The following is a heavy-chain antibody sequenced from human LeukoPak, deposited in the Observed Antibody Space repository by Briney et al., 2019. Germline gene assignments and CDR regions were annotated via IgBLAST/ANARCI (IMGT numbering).Heavy chain of an antibody. V-gene: IGHV4-61*02. CDR2: IYTSGST. D-gene: IGHD4-17*01. CDR1: GGSISSGSYY. J-gene: IGHJ4*01. Sequence: SQTLSLTCTVSGGSISSGSYYWSWIRQPAGKGLEWIGRIYTSGSTNYNPSLKSRVTISVDTSKDQFSLKLSSVTAADTAVYYCARDRAVTSRFDFWGQGTLVTVSS. CDR3: ARDRAVTSRFDF.